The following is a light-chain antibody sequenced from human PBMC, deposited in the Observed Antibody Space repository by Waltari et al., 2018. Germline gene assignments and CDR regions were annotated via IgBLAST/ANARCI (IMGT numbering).Light chain of an antibody. CDR1: QTVSTF. Sequence: DIQMTQSPSSLSASVGDRVIITCRASQTVSTFLNWYQQKPGKAPALLIYGASSLQSGVPSRFSGSGSGTDFTLTISSLQPEDFATYFCQQSYSSPLTFGAGTMVEI. V-gene: IGKV1-39*01. J-gene: IGKJ4*01. CDR2: GAS. CDR3: QQSYSSPLT.